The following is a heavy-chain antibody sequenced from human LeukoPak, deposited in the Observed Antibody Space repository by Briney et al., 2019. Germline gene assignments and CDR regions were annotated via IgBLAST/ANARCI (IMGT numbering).Heavy chain of an antibody. CDR3: ARDSGVALVYYYSMDV. V-gene: IGHV3-30-3*01. Sequence: GGSLRLSCAASGFTFSSNYMSWVRQAPGKGLEWVAVISYDGSNKYYADSVKGRFTISRDNSKNTLYLQMNSLRSEDTAVYYCARDSGVALVYYYSMDVWGQGTTVTVSS. D-gene: IGHD3-3*01. J-gene: IGHJ6*02. CDR1: GFTFSSNY. CDR2: ISYDGSNK.